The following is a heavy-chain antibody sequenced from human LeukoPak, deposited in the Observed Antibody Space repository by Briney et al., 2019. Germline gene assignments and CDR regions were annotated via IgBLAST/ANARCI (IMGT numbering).Heavy chain of an antibody. V-gene: IGHV3-23*01. J-gene: IGHJ3*02. CDR2: ISGSGGST. CDR3: ARGGSGPGYFDAFDI. Sequence: PGGSLRLSCAASGFTFSSYAMSWVRQAPGKGLEWVSAISGSGGSTYYADSVKGRFTISRDNSKNTLYLQMNSLRAEDTAVYYCARGGSGPGYFDAFDIWGQGTMVTVSS. D-gene: IGHD3-16*01. CDR1: GFTFSSYA.